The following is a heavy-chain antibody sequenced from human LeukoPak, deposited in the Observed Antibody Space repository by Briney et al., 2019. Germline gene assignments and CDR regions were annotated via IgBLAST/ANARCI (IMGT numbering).Heavy chain of an antibody. CDR3: AKDEGSSGCKN. V-gene: IGHV3-48*01. CDR2: TSSSSSII. D-gene: IGHD3-22*01. J-gene: IGHJ4*02. CDR1: GFTFSSYS. Sequence: GGSLRLSCAASGFTFSSYSMNWVRQGPGKGLEWLSYTSSSSSIIYYADSVKGRFTISRDNSKNTLYLQMNSLRAEDTAVYYCAKDEGSSGCKNWGQGTLVTVSS.